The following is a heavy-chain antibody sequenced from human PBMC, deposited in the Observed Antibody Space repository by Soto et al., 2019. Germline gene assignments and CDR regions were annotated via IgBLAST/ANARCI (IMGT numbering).Heavy chain of an antibody. V-gene: IGHV1-18*01. CDR3: ARDRQLAWGTFDI. Sequence: GAPVKVSCKASGYTFSSYGINWGRQAPGQGLEWMGWISAYNGNTNYAQKLQGRVTMTTDTSTSTAYMELRSLRSDDTAVYYCARDRQLAWGTFDIWGQGTMVTVSS. CDR2: ISAYNGNT. J-gene: IGHJ3*02. CDR1: GYTFSSYG. D-gene: IGHD3-16*01.